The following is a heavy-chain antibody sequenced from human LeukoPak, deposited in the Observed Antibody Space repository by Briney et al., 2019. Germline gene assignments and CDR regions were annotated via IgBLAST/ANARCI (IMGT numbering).Heavy chain of an antibody. CDR3: ARRTRWYRPSGDYYYYMDV. CDR1: GGSISSTNYY. Sequence: SETLSLTCTVSGGSISSTNYYWGWIRQPPGKGLEWVGSFFFPGNTFYNPSLKSRVTISVDTSKNQFSLTLSSVTAADTAVYYCARRTRWYRPSGDYYYYMDVWGKGTTVTVSS. D-gene: IGHD4-23*01. V-gene: IGHV4-39*01. J-gene: IGHJ6*03. CDR2: FFFPGNT.